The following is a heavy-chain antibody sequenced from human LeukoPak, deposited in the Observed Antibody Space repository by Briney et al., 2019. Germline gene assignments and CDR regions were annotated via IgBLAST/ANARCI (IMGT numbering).Heavy chain of an antibody. CDR3: AKEFNRGLPDY. CDR1: GFTFSNYW. D-gene: IGHD2-21*01. J-gene: IGHJ4*02. V-gene: IGHV3-7*01. Sequence: GGSLRLSCAASGFTFSNYWMGWVRQAPGKRPEWVANMNIDGSEKYYADSVKGRFTISRDNSKNTLYLQMSSLRAEDTAVYYCAKEFNRGLPDYWGQGTLVTVPS. CDR2: MNIDGSEK.